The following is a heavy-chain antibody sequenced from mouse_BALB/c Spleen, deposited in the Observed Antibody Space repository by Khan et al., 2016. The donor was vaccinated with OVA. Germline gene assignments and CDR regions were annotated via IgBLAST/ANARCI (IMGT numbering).Heavy chain of an antibody. D-gene: IGHD2-3*01. CDR3: ARDGGSSNWYFDV. V-gene: IGHV1S56*01. Sequence: VELQQAGAELVKPGASVKLSCKASGYTFTSYDINWVRQRPEQGLEWIGWIFPGDGNTNYNVKFKGKATLTTDKSSSTAYMQLIGLTSEDSAVYCCARDGGSSNWYFDVWGAGTTVTVSS. CDR1: GYTFTSYD. J-gene: IGHJ1*01. CDR2: IFPGDGNT.